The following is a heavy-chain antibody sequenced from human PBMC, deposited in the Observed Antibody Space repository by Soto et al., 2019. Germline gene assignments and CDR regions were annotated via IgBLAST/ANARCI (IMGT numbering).Heavy chain of an antibody. CDR1: GFTFSSYG. CDR2: IWYDGSNK. V-gene: IGHV3-33*01. D-gene: IGHD6-13*01. CDR3: AREAAPPTYGMDV. J-gene: IGHJ6*02. Sequence: QVQLVESGGGVVQPGRSLRLSCAASGFTFSSYGMHWVRQAPGKGLEWVAVIWYDGSNKYYADSVKGRFTISRDNSKNTLYLQINSLRAEDTAVYYCAREAAPPTYGMDVWGQGTTVTVSS.